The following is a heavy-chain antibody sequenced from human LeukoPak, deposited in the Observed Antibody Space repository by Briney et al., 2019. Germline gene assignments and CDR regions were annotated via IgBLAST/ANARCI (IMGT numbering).Heavy chain of an antibody. V-gene: IGHV4-61*02. CDR1: GGSISSGSYY. Sequence: SQTLSLTCTVSGGSISSGSYYWSWIRQPAGKGLEWIGRIYTSGSTNYNPSLKSRVTISADTSKNQVSLKLSSVTAADTAMYYCARDEGYSSGWYLGYWGQGTLVTVSS. CDR3: ARDEGYSSGWYLGY. CDR2: IYTSGST. D-gene: IGHD6-19*01. J-gene: IGHJ4*02.